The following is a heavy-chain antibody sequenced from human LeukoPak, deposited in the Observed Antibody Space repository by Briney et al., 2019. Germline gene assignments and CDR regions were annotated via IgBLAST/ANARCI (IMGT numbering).Heavy chain of an antibody. CDR1: HYTFTING. Sequence: ASVKVSCKASHYTFTINGISWVRQAPGQGLEWMAWINAYNGDTNYAQKLQGRVTLTTETSTSTAYMELRSLRSDDTAVYYCARDGSGVWFDYWGQGTLVTVSS. CDR2: INAYNGDT. D-gene: IGHD2-21*02. CDR3: ARDGSGVWFDY. J-gene: IGHJ4*02. V-gene: IGHV1-18*01.